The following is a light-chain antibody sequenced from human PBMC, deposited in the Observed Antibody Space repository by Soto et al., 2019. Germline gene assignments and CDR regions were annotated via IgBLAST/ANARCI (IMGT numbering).Light chain of an antibody. V-gene: IGKV3D-15*01. Sequence: ETVMTQSPATLSVSPGERATLSCRASQSVSTKLAWYQQKPGQAPRLLIYGASSRATGIPARFSGSGSGKEFTLTVRSLQSEDCAVYYCQQYDDWPPITFGQGTRLEIK. CDR2: GAS. CDR1: QSVSTK. CDR3: QQYDDWPPIT. J-gene: IGKJ5*01.